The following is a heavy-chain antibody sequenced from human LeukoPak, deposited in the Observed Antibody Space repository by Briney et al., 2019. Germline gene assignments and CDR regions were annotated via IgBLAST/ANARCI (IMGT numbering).Heavy chain of an antibody. D-gene: IGHD2-15*01. V-gene: IGHV4-39*01. CDR1: GGSISSSDYY. CDR3: ARALGYRSGGSCTRGYNWFDP. J-gene: IGHJ5*02. Sequence: SETLSLTCTGSGGSISSSDYYWGWIRQPPGKGLEWIGSIYYGGSTYYNPSLKSRVTISVDTSMNQFSLKLSFVTTADTAVYYCARALGYRSGGSCTRGYNWFDPWGQGTLVTVPS. CDR2: IYYGGST.